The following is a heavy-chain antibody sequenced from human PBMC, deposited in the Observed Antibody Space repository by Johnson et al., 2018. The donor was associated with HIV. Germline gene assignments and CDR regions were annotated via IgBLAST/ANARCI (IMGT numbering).Heavy chain of an antibody. CDR1: GFIFSRSW. J-gene: IGHJ3*02. CDR2: SNSDGSST. CDR3: ARVLTWVFTSGFFGAFDI. V-gene: IGHV3-74*02. D-gene: IGHD7-27*01. Sequence: EVQLVESGGGVVRPGGSLRLSCAASGFIFSRSWMHWVRQVPGKGLVWVSRSNSDGSSTTYADSVKGRFTISRDNAKNSLYLQMNSLRTEDTALFYCARVLTWVFTSGFFGAFDIWGQGTMVTVSS.